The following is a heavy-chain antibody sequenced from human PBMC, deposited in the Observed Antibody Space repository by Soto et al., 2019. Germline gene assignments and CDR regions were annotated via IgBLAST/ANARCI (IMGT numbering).Heavy chain of an antibody. Sequence: QVQLVQSGAEVKKAGYSVKVSCKDSGGTFSSYTISWVRQAPGQGLEWMGRIIPILGIANYAQKFQGRVTITADKSTSTAYMELSSLRSEDTAVYYCARRGGYCSGGSCYDGMDVWGQGTTVTVSS. CDR3: ARRGGYCSGGSCYDGMDV. D-gene: IGHD2-15*01. V-gene: IGHV1-69*02. CDR1: GGTFSSYT. CDR2: IIPILGIA. J-gene: IGHJ6*02.